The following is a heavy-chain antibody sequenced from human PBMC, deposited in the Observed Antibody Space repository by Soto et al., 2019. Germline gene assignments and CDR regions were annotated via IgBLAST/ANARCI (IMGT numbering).Heavy chain of an antibody. CDR2: ISAYYGDT. J-gene: IGHJ4*02. V-gene: IGHV1-18*01. CDR3: VSESEPMRTIVTLAY. CDR1: GYAFTTYG. D-gene: IGHD2-15*01. Sequence: HVQMVQSANEVKRPGASVKVSCKASGYAFTTYGISWVRQPPGQGLESMGWISAYYGDTKYAPEVQWRVSLTSDMHTNTASMDLRNLRSDDTAMYCCVSESEPMRTIVTLAYWGQGALVRVSS.